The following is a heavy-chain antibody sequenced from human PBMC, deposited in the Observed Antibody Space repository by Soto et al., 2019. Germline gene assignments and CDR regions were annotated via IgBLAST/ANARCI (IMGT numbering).Heavy chain of an antibody. CDR2: IFYSGST. CDR3: VHHGGVPYYHDC. D-gene: IGHD2-8*01. CDR1: GGSLSSSSW. Sequence: QVQLQESGPGLVNPSGTLSLTCAVSGGSLSSSSWWSWVRQPPGKTLEWLGEIFYSGSTKYNPSLNSRVTISADQSKNDFSLRLSSVTAADTAVYYCVHHGGVPYYHDCWGQGMLVTVSS. J-gene: IGHJ4*02. V-gene: IGHV4-4*02.